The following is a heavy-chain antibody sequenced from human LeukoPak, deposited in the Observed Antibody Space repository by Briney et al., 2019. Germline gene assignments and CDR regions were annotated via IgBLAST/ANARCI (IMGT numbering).Heavy chain of an antibody. CDR3: AKDCRSTSCYDY. D-gene: IGHD2-2*01. J-gene: IGHJ4*02. V-gene: IGHV3-9*01. CDR2: ISWNSGTI. CDR1: GFTFGDYA. Sequence: GGSLRLSCAASGFTFGDYAMHWVRQAPGKGLEWVSGISWNSGTIGYADSVKGRFTISRDNAKNSLYLQMNSLRAEDTALYYCAKDCRSTSCYDYWGQGTLVTVSS.